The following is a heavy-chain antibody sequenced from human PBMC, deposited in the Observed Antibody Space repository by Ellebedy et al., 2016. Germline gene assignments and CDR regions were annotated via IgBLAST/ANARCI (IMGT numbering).Heavy chain of an antibody. V-gene: IGHV3-43*01. Sequence: GGSLRLXXAASGFNFDDYTMHWVRQAPGKGLEWVSLINWNGDTTHYADSVQGRFTISRDNNKNSLFLQMNSLIPEDTAFYYCAKEEGGYGGVDHWGQGSLVTVSS. CDR1: GFNFDDYT. CDR2: INWNGDTT. D-gene: IGHD3-16*01. CDR3: AKEEGGYGGVDH. J-gene: IGHJ4*02.